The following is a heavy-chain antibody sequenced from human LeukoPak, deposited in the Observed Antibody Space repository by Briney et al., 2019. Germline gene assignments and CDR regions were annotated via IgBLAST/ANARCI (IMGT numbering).Heavy chain of an antibody. CDR1: GFTFSSYN. J-gene: IGHJ4*02. V-gene: IGHV3-48*04. CDR3: AKGLSMVATIGTYFDY. Sequence: GGSLRLCWAASGFTFSSYNMNRVRQAPGKGLEWVSYISSSSKTIYYADSMKGRFTISRDNAKNSLYLQMNSLRAEDMALYYCAKGLSMVATIGTYFDYWGQGTLVTVSS. D-gene: IGHD5-12*01. CDR2: ISSSSKTI.